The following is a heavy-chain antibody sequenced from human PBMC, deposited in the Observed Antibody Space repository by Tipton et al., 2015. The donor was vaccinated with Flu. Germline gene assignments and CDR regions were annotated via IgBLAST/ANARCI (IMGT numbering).Heavy chain of an antibody. V-gene: IGHV3-7*01. D-gene: IGHD4-17*01. Sequence: SLRLSCAASGFSFSSYWMSWVRQAPGKGLEWVANIRQDGNEKYYLDSVKGRFTISRDNAKNPVYLQMNGLRDEDTAIYYCVGRGDYFDYWGQGTLVTVSS. J-gene: IGHJ4*02. CDR1: GFSFSSYW. CDR3: VGRGDYFDY. CDR2: IRQDGNEK.